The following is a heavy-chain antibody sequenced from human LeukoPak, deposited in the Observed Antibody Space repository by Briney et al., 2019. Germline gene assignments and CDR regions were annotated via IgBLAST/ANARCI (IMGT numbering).Heavy chain of an antibody. D-gene: IGHD3-22*01. Sequence: PGGSLRLSCAASGFTFSSYAMHWVRQAPGKGLEWVAVISYDGSNKYYADSVKGRFTISRDNSKNTLYLQMNSLRAEDTAVYYCARGTEEPRMYYYDSSGYSYYYYGMDVWGQGTTVTVSS. CDR3: ARGTEEPRMYYYDSSGYSYYYYGMDV. J-gene: IGHJ6*02. CDR2: ISYDGSNK. V-gene: IGHV3-30*04. CDR1: GFTFSSYA.